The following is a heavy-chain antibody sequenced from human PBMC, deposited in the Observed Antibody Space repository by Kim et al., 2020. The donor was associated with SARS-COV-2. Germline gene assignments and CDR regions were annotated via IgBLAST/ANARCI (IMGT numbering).Heavy chain of an antibody. CDR2: ISYDGSNK. CDR3: ATDQLRYCSSTSCGPWVFDP. CDR1: GFTFSSYG. J-gene: IGHJ5*02. D-gene: IGHD2-2*01. Sequence: GGSLRLSCAASGFTFSSYGMHWVRQAPGKGLEWVAVISYDGSNKYYADSVKGRFTISRDNSKNTLYLQMNSLRAEDTAVYYCATDQLRYCSSTSCGPWVFDPWGQGTLVTVSS. V-gene: IGHV3-30*03.